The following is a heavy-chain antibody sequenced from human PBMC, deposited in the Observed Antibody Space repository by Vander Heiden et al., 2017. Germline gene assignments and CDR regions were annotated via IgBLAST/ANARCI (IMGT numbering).Heavy chain of an antibody. V-gene: IGHV3-73*02. CDR1: GFPFTDSA. CDR2: TGTKDETYAT. D-gene: IGHD4-17*01. J-gene: IGHJ5*02. Sequence: EVRLVESGGGLVQPGGSLTLSCAASGFPFTDSAIHWVRQPSGKGLEWVGRTGTKDETYATSYAASVRGRFTIFRDHSDNTAYLQMNSLKTEDTAVYYCTRDAGDYNWLDPWGQGTLVTVSS. CDR3: TRDAGDYNWLDP.